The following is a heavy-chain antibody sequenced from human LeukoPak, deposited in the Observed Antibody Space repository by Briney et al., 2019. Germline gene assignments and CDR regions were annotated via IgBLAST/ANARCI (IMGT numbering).Heavy chain of an antibody. Sequence: GGSLRLXCAASGFTFSSYEINWVRQAPGKGLEWVSYISSSGSTIYYANSVKGRFTISRDNAKNTLFLEMNSLRAEDTAVYYCARDPRNKGFDPWGQGTLVTVSS. CDR1: GFTFSSYE. J-gene: IGHJ5*02. D-gene: IGHD1/OR15-1a*01. V-gene: IGHV3-48*03. CDR3: ARDPRNKGFDP. CDR2: ISSSGSTI.